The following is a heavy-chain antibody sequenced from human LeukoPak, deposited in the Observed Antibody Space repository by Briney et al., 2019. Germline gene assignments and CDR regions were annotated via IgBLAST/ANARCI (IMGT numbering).Heavy chain of an antibody. D-gene: IGHD2-2*01. V-gene: IGHV1-46*01. CDR3: ARDGGYCSSTSCYSNEQFDY. CDR1: GYTFTSYY. Sequence: GASVKVSCKASGYTFTSYYMRWVRQAPGQGLEWMGIINPSVGSTSYAQKFQGRVTMTRDMSTSTVYMELSSLRSEDTAVYYCARDGGYCSSTSCYSNEQFDYWGQGTLVTVSS. CDR2: INPSVGST. J-gene: IGHJ4*02.